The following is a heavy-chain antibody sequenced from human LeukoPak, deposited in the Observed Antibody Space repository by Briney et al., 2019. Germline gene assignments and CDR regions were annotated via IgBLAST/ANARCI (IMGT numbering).Heavy chain of an antibody. D-gene: IGHD2-2*01. V-gene: IGHV3-21*01. CDR2: ISSSSTYI. CDR3: AKVKQLLLYYYYGMDV. CDR1: GLTFSNSS. J-gene: IGHJ6*02. Sequence: GGSLRLSCAASGLTFSNSSMNWIRQAPGKGLEWISSISSSSTYIYYADSVKGRFTTSRDNSKNTLYLQMNSLRAEDTAVYYCAKVKQLLLYYYYGMDVWGQGTTVTVSS.